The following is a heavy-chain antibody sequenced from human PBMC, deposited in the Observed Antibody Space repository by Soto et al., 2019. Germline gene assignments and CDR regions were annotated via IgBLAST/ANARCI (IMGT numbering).Heavy chain of an antibody. CDR3: ARARWILRFLEWLPNFDY. J-gene: IGHJ4*02. D-gene: IGHD3-3*01. CDR1: GYTFTGYY. V-gene: IGHV1-2*04. Sequence: GASVKVSCKASGYTFTGYYMHWVRQAPGQGLERMGWINTNSGGTNYAQKLQGWVTMTRDTSISTAYMELRSLRSGDTDVYYCARARWILRFLEWLPNFDYWGQGTMVTVSS. CDR2: INTNSGGT.